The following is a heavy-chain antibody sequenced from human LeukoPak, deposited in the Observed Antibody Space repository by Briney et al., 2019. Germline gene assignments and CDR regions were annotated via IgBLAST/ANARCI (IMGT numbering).Heavy chain of an antibody. D-gene: IGHD3-10*01. Sequence: SQTLSLTCAISGDSVSSNIAACSWVRQSPSRCLEWLGRTYYRSKWYNDYAVTVKSRIIINPDTSKNQFSLQLNSVTPEDTAVYYCVRDRWFGELDVWGQGTTVTVSS. CDR2: TYYRSKWYN. CDR1: GDSVSSNIAA. CDR3: VRDRWFGELDV. J-gene: IGHJ6*02. V-gene: IGHV6-1*01.